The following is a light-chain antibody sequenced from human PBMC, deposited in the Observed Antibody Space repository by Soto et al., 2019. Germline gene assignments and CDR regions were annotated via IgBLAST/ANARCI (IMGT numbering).Light chain of an antibody. Sequence: QSALTQPASVSGSPGQSITISCTGTTSDVAGYNYVSWYQQHPGKAPKLMIYGVSDRPSGVSNRFSGSRSGNTASLTISGLQSEDEAEYYCYSYTTSGTFVFGTGTKVTVL. J-gene: IGLJ1*01. CDR2: GVS. CDR3: YSYTTSGTFV. CDR1: TSDVAGYNY. V-gene: IGLV2-14*01.